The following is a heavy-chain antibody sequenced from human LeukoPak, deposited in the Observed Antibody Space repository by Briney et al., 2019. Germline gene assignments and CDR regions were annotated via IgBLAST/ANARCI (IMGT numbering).Heavy chain of an antibody. CDR3: ARETTSYYWFDP. J-gene: IGHJ5*02. V-gene: IGHV4-30-4*07. Sequence: PSEILSLTCAVSGGSISSGGYSWSWIRQPPGKGLEWIGYIYYSGRTYYNPSLKSRITISVDTSKNQFSLKLSSVTAADTAVYYCARETTSYYWFDPWGQGTLVTVSS. CDR2: IYYSGRT. D-gene: IGHD1-14*01. CDR1: GGSISSGGYS.